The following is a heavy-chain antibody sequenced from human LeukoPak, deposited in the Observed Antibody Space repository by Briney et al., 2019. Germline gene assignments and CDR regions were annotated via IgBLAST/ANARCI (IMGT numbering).Heavy chain of an antibody. D-gene: IGHD3-10*01. J-gene: IGHJ4*02. V-gene: IGHV3-33*01. CDR1: GFTFSSYG. CDR2: IWYDGSNK. Sequence: PGGSLRLSCAASGFTFSSYGMHWVRQAPGKGLEWVAVIWYDGSNKYYADSVKGRFTISRDNSKNSLYLQMNSLRAEDTAVYYCASEGFGEPLDYWGQGTLVTVSS. CDR3: ASEGFGEPLDY.